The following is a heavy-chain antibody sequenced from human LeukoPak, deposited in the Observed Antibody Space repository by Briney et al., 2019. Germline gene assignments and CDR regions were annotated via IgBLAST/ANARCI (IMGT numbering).Heavy chain of an antibody. V-gene: IGHV3-23*01. CDR1: GFTFSSYA. CDR3: AKGVQLWAFDY. Sequence: AGGSLRLSCAASGFTFSSYAMNWVRQAPGKGLEWVSIISGSGGGTYSAVAVKGRFTISRDNSKNTLYLQMNSLRAEDTAVYYCAKGVQLWAFDYWGQGTLVTVSS. J-gene: IGHJ4*02. D-gene: IGHD5-18*01. CDR2: ISGSGGGT.